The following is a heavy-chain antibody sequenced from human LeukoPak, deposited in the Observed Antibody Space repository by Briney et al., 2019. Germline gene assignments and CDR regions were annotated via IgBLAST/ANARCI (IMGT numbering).Heavy chain of an antibody. D-gene: IGHD1-1*01. J-gene: IGHJ4*02. Sequence: TGGSLRLSCAVPEFPFSDYAMTWVRQAPGKGLEWVSSISGSSGSTYYADSVKGRFTISRDNSKNTLYLQMMSLRDEDTAVYYCATHFTTMALGFDYWGQGTPVTVSS. CDR2: ISGSSGST. V-gene: IGHV3-23*01. CDR3: ATHFTTMALGFDY. CDR1: EFPFSDYA.